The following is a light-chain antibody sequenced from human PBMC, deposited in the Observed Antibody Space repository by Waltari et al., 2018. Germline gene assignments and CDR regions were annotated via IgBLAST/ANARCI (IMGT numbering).Light chain of an antibody. J-gene: IGKJ2*01. CDR3: QQYYTVPYS. V-gene: IGKV1-33*01. Sequence: DIQMTQSPSSLSASVGDRVTITCQASQDINKYLNWFQQRPGKAPRVLMYDASDFETGVPSRFSGNGSGTDFSLTISSLQPEDIGRYYCQQYYTVPYSFGQGTTLELK. CDR2: DAS. CDR1: QDINKY.